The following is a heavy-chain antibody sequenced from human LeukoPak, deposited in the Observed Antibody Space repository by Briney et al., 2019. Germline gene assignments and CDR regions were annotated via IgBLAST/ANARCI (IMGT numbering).Heavy chain of an antibody. CDR1: GFTFSSSA. J-gene: IGHJ4*02. Sequence: GGSLRLSCAASGFTFSSSAMSWVRQAPGKGLEGVSSISGSGSGGSTYYAASVKGRFTISRDNSKNTLYLQMNSLIAEDTAVYYCAKSGYNRFDYWGQGTRVTVSS. D-gene: IGHD5-24*01. V-gene: IGHV3-23*01. CDR3: AKSGYNRFDY. CDR2: ISGSGSGGST.